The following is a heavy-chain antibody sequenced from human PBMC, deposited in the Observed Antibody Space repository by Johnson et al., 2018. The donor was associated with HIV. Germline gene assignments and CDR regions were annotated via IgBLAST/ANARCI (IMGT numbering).Heavy chain of an antibody. CDR2: INWNGGRT. Sequence: EVQLVESGGGVVQPGRSLRLSCAASGFTFSSYGMHWVRQAPGKGLEWVSDINWNGGRTGYADSVKCRFTISRDNAKNSLYLQMNSLRGEDTALYYCARPQSYCTDGICYPFVLDIWGQGTMVTVSS. CDR1: GFTFSSYG. D-gene: IGHD2-15*01. J-gene: IGHJ3*02. CDR3: ARPQSYCTDGICYPFVLDI. V-gene: IGHV3-20*04.